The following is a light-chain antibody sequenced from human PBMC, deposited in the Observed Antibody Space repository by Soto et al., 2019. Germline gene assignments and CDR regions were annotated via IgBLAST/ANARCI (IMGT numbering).Light chain of an antibody. V-gene: IGKV3-15*01. CDR2: GAS. CDR1: QSIRTN. Sequence: EIVLTQSPATLSVSAGGTVTLSCRASQSIRTNVAWYQQIPGQAPRLLVYGASTRATGVPARFSGSGSGIEFTLTTGSLQSEDSAFYYCQQYFNWPLTWTFGPGT. J-gene: IGKJ3*01. CDR3: QQYFNWPLTWT.